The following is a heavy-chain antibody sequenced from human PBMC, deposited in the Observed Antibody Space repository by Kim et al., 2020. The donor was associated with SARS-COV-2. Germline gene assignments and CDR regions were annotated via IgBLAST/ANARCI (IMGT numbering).Heavy chain of an antibody. CDR3: SRGELSFLRVDV. J-gene: IGHJ6*02. Sequence: EKAASVRGRFIISRDDSKSIAYLQMSSLKTEDTGVYYCSRGELSFLRVDVWGQGTTVTVSS. D-gene: IGHD3-10*01. V-gene: IGHV3-49*02.